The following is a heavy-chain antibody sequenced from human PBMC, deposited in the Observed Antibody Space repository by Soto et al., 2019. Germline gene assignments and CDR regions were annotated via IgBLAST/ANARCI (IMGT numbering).Heavy chain of an antibody. J-gene: IGHJ3*02. D-gene: IGHD2-8*02. CDR3: ARDRKTLMVPGNHDAFDI. Sequence: QVQLVLSGAEVKKPGSSVKVSCKASGGTFSSYTISWVRQAPGQGLEWMGRIIPILGIANYAQKFQGRVTITADKSTSTAYMELSSLRSEDTAVYYCARDRKTLMVPGNHDAFDIWGQGTMVTVSS. V-gene: IGHV1-69*08. CDR1: GGTFSSYT. CDR2: IIPILGIA.